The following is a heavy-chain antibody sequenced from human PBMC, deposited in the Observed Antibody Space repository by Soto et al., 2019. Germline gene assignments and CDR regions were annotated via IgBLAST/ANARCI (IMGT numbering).Heavy chain of an antibody. D-gene: IGHD2-15*01. V-gene: IGHV4-34*01. CDR3: ARQRSVVVTPWWFAS. CDR1: GGSFIGYY. Sequence: SETLSLTCAVYGGSFIGYYWSWIRQPPWKGLEWIGEINHSGSTNYNPSLKSRVTISVDTSKNQFSLKLSSVTAADTAVYYCARQRSVVVTPWWFASCGQGTLVSVSS. CDR2: INHSGST. J-gene: IGHJ5*01.